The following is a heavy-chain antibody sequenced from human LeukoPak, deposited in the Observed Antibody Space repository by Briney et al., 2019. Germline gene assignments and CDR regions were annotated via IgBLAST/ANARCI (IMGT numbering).Heavy chain of an antibody. CDR2: ISSSSSYI. V-gene: IGHV3-21*01. J-gene: IGHJ4*02. D-gene: IGHD3-22*01. CDR3: ARDQFNYYDSSGYPIDY. CDR1: GFTFSSYS. Sequence: GGSLRLSCAASGFTFSSYSMNWVRQAPGKGLEWVSSISSSSSYIYYADSVKGRFTISRDNAKNSLYLQMNSLRAGDTAVYYCARDQFNYYDSSGYPIDYWGQGTLVTVSS.